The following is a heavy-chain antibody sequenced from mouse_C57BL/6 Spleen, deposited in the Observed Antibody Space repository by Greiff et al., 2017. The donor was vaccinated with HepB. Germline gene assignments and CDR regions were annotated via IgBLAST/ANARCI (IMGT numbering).Heavy chain of an antibody. J-gene: IGHJ2*01. CDR1: GFSLTSYG. Sequence: VQLQQSGPGLVQPSQSLSITCTASGFSLTSYGVHWVRQSPGKGLEWLGVIWSGGSTDYNAAFISRLSISKDNSKSQVFFKMNSLQADDTAIYYCARGHLDYWGQGTTLTVSS. V-gene: IGHV2-2*01. D-gene: IGHD3-1*01. CDR2: IWSGGST. CDR3: ARGHLDY.